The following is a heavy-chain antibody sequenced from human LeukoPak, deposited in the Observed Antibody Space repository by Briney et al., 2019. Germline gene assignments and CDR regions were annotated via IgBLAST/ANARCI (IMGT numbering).Heavy chain of an antibody. D-gene: IGHD3-22*01. CDR2: ISYDGSNK. CDR3: AKDSSYYYDSNGYFDY. Sequence: GGSLRLSCAASGFTFSSYGMHWVRQAPGKGLEWVAVISYDGSNKYYADSVKGRFTISRDNSKNTLYLQMNSLRAEDTAVYYCAKDSSYYYDSNGYFDYWGQGTLATVSS. J-gene: IGHJ4*02. V-gene: IGHV3-30*18. CDR1: GFTFSSYG.